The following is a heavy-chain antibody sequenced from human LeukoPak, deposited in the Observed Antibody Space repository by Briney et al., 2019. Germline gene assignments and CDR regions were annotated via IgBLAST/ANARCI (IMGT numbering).Heavy chain of an antibody. J-gene: IGHJ4*02. CDR3: AKDYCRDGNCPFPFLDS. D-gene: IGHD2-15*01. CDR1: GFTLTNHG. Sequence: GGSLRLSCAVSGFTLTNHGVSWVRQAPGKGLEWVSIITGTGGRYYGNSVKGRFILSRDNSKNTVYMQMSSLRAEDTATYYCAKDYCRDGNCPFPFLDSWGQGTLVTVSS. CDR2: ITGTGGR. V-gene: IGHV3-23*01.